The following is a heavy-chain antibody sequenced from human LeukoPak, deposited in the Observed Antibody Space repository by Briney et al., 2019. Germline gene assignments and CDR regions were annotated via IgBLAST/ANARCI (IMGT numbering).Heavy chain of an antibody. J-gene: IGHJ4*02. CDR3: AKVEREGSYGTFDY. CDR1: GFTFSSYA. CDR2: ISGSGGST. D-gene: IGHD5-18*01. V-gene: IGHV3-23*01. Sequence: GGSLKLSCAASGFTFSSYAMSWVRQAPGKGLEWVSAISGSGGSTYYADSVKGRFTISRDNSKNTLYLQMNSLRAEDTAVYYCAKVEREGSYGTFDYWGQGTLVTVSS.